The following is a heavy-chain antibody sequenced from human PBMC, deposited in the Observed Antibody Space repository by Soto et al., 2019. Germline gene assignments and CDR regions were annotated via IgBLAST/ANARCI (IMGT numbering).Heavy chain of an antibody. D-gene: IGHD6-13*01. CDR3: ARHPGIAPLNWFDP. J-gene: IGHJ5*02. Sequence: QVQLQESGPGLVKPSETLSLTCTVSGGSISSYYWSWIRQPPGKGLEWIGYIYYSGSTNYNPSLKSRVTISEDTSKNQFSLKLSSVTAADTAVFYCARHPGIAPLNWFDPWGQGTLVTVSS. CDR2: IYYSGST. V-gene: IGHV4-59*08. CDR1: GGSISSYY.